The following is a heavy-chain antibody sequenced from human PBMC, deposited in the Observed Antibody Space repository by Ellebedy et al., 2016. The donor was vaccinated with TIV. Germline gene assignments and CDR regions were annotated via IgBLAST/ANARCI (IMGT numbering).Heavy chain of an antibody. CDR1: GFTFSYYA. V-gene: IGHV3-23*01. J-gene: IGHJ4*02. CDR3: AKVMSGYSYAPDDF. CDR2: VSYTGAAT. D-gene: IGHD5-18*01. Sequence: GESLKISCTASGFTFSYYAMSWIRQAPGRGLEWVSTVSYTGAATYFADSVKGRFTISRDNYKNTLYLHMDSLRAADTAIYYCAKVMSGYSYAPDDFWGQGTLVTVSS.